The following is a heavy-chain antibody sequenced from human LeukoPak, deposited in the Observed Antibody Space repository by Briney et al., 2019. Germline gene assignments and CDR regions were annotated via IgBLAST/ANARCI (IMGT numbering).Heavy chain of an antibody. CDR1: GGSISHYY. V-gene: IGHV4-59*12. Sequence: ASETLSLTCTVSGGSISHYYWNWIRQPPGKGLEWIGYIYYSGSIHYNPSLKSRVTISVDTSKNQFSLNLSSVTAADTAVYYCARERRLRSYYFDYWGQGTLVTVSS. D-gene: IGHD4-17*01. J-gene: IGHJ4*02. CDR3: ARERRLRSYYFDY. CDR2: IYYSGSI.